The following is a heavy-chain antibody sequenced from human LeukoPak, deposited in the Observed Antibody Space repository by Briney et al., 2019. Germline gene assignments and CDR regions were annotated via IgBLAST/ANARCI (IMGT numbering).Heavy chain of an antibody. CDR3: ARDTNGAAAGPDY. D-gene: IGHD6-13*01. CDR2: INPSGGST. Sequence: ASVKVSCKASGYTFTSYYMHWVRQAPGHGLEWMGIINPSGGSTSYAQKFQGRVTMTRDMSTSTVYMELSSLRSEDTAVYYCARDTNGAAAGPDYWGQGTLVTVSS. V-gene: IGHV1-46*01. CDR1: GYTFTSYY. J-gene: IGHJ4*02.